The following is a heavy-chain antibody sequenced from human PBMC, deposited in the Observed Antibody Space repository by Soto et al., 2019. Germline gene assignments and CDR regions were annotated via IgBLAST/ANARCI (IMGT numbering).Heavy chain of an antibody. V-gene: IGHV3-72*01. CDR3: ARTYPYSNDFYSDS. Sequence: GSLRLSCAASGFTLSDHHVDLVRQAPGKGLEWVGRSRNKANSYTTEYVASLKGRFTISRDDSKNSLFLQMSSLRTEDTAVYYCARTYPYSNDFYSDSWGQGTLVTVSS. CDR2: SRNKANSYTT. J-gene: IGHJ5*01. CDR1: GFTLSDHH. D-gene: IGHD3-22*01.